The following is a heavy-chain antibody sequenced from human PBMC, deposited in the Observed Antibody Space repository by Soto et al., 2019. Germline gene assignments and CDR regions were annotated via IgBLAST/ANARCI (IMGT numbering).Heavy chain of an antibody. V-gene: IGHV4-61*08. D-gene: IGHD3-10*01. CDR2: IYYSGST. CDR3: ARHPNYYYYGSDV. J-gene: IGHJ6*02. CDR1: GGSVSSGDYF. Sequence: SETLSLTCTVSGGSVSSGDYFWSWLRQSPGKRLEWIAYIYYSGSTNYNPSLKSRATISVDTSKSQVSLTLTSMTAADAALYYCARHPNYYYYGSDVWGQATEVTVSS.